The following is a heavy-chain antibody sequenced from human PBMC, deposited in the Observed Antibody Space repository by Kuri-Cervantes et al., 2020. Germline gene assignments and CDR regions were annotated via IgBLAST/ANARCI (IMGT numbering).Heavy chain of an antibody. J-gene: IGHJ5*02. D-gene: IGHD2-15*01. Sequence: SETLSLTCAVYGDSFSAYYWTWIRQPPGKGLEWIGEINHSGSTNYNPSLKSRVNISVDTSKNLFSLDLSSVTAADTAVFYCARQSCSGGSCYSATPQLNWFDLWGQGTLVTVSS. CDR1: GDSFSAYY. CDR2: INHSGST. CDR3: ARQSCSGGSCYSATPQLNWFDL. V-gene: IGHV4-34*01.